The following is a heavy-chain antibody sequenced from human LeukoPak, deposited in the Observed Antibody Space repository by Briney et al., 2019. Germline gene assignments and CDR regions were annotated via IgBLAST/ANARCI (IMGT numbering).Heavy chain of an antibody. CDR3: ASTAVGVVYYYYYYMGV. D-gene: IGHD3-3*01. CDR1: GGSISSYY. CDR2: IYTSGST. J-gene: IGHJ6*03. Sequence: SETLSLTCTVSGGSISSYYWSWIRQPAGKGLEWIGRIYTSGSTNYNPSLKSRVTISVDKSKNQFSLKLSSVTAADTAVYYCASTAVGVVYYYYYYMGVWGKGTTVTVSS. V-gene: IGHV4-4*07.